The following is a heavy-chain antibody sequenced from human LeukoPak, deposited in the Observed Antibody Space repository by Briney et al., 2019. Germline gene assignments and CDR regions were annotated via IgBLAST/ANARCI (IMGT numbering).Heavy chain of an antibody. CDR3: ARGNRIIVAGTGYYYMDV. D-gene: IGHD5-12*01. Sequence: ASVKVSCKASGYTFTSYYMRWVRQAPGQGLEWMGIINPSGGSTSYAQKFQGRVTMTTETSTTTANMELKNLRSDDTAVYYCARGNRIIVAGTGYYYMDVWGKGTTVTISS. V-gene: IGHV1-46*01. CDR2: INPSGGST. J-gene: IGHJ6*03. CDR1: GYTFTSYY.